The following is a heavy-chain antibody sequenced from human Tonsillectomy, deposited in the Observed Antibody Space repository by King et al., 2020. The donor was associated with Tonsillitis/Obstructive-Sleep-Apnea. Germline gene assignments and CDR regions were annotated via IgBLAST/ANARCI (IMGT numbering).Heavy chain of an antibody. D-gene: IGHD2-2*02. J-gene: IGHJ4*02. V-gene: IGHV3-66*01. CDR3: ARDRCSSTSCYKGNFDY. CDR2: IYSGGNT. CDR1: GFTVSSNY. Sequence: DVQLVESGGGLVQPGGSLRLSCAVSGFTVSSNYMSWVRQAPGKGLEWVSVIYSGGNTYYADSVKGRFTISRDNSKNTLYLQMNSLRAEDTAVYYCARDRCSSTSCYKGNFDYWGQGTLVTVSS.